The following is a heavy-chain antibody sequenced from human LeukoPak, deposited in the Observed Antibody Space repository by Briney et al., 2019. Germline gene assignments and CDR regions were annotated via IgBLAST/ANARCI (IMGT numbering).Heavy chain of an antibody. CDR2: INHSGST. CDR3: ARGRIAVAGTYYYYYYGMDV. CDR1: GGSFSGYY. V-gene: IGHV4-34*01. J-gene: IGHJ6*04. D-gene: IGHD6-19*01. Sequence: SETLSLTCAVYGGSFSGYYWSWIRQPPGKGLGWIGEINHSGSTNYNPSLKSRVTISVDTSKNQFSLKLSSVTAADTAVYYCARGRIAVAGTYYYYYYGMDVWGKGTTVTVSS.